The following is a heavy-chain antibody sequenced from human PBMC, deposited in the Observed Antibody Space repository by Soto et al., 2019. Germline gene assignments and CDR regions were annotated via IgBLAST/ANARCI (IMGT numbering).Heavy chain of an antibody. V-gene: IGHV3-21*01. D-gene: IGHD3-16*01. J-gene: IGHJ4*02. CDR3: ARAGGGREGDY. Sequence: EVQLVESGGGLVKPGGSLRLSCAASGFPFSGNSMKWVRQAPGKGLEWVSAIRSTSTNIYYADSVKGRFTISRDNAKNSMYLQMNSLRAEDTAVYYCARAGGGREGDYWGQGTLVTVSS. CDR2: IRSTSTNI. CDR1: GFPFSGNS.